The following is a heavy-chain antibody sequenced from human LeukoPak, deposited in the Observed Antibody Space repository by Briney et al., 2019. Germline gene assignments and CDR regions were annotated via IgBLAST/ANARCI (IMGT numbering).Heavy chain of an antibody. Sequence: GRSLRLSCAASGFTFSTYGMHWVRQAPGKGLEWVAFIRYDGSNKYYADSVKGRFTISRDNSKNTLYLQMNSPRAEDTALYYCAKDTVKVTTIRRVPHYMDVWGKGTTVTVSS. CDR2: IRYDGSNK. V-gene: IGHV3-30*02. CDR1: GFTFSTYG. J-gene: IGHJ6*03. D-gene: IGHD5-12*01. CDR3: AKDTVKVTTIRRVPHYMDV.